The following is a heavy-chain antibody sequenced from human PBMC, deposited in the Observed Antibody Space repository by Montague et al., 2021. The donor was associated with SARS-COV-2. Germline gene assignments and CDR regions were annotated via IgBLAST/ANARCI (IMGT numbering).Heavy chain of an antibody. D-gene: IGHD6-19*01. Sequence: SETLSLTCGVSGGSINSYYWSWIRQPAGKGLEWIGRIYTSGRTNHSPSLKSRVTISVDTFRNHLSLKLTYVTAADTAVYYCARDSGTSGWGYWYHGLDVWGQGTTVIVSS. CDR3: ARDSGTSGWGYWYHGLDV. V-gene: IGHV4-4*07. J-gene: IGHJ6*02. CDR1: GGSINSYY. CDR2: IYTSGRT.